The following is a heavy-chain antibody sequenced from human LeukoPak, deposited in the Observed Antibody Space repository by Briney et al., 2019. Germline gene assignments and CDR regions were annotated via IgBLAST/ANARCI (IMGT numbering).Heavy chain of an antibody. J-gene: IGHJ6*03. CDR3: ARDQSDFWSIGYYYMDV. CDR2: ISGSGGST. CDR1: GFTFSSYA. Sequence: GGSLRLSCAASGFTFSSYAMSWVRQAPGKGLEWVSAISGSGGSTYYADSVKGRFTISRDYSKNTLYLQMNSLRAEDTAVCYCARDQSDFWSIGYYYMDVWGKGTTVTVSS. D-gene: IGHD3-3*01. V-gene: IGHV3-23*01.